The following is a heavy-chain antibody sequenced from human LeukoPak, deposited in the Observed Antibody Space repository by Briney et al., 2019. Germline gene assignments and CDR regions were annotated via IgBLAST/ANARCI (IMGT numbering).Heavy chain of an antibody. D-gene: IGHD3-3*01. CDR1: GYTFTSYG. Sequence: GASVKVSCKASGYTFTSYGISWVRQAPGQGLEWMGWISAYNGNTNYAQKLQGRVTMTTDTSTSTAYMELRSLRSDDTAVYYCAREGGIFGVVIIGGGYFDYWGQGTLVTVSS. V-gene: IGHV1-18*01. J-gene: IGHJ4*02. CDR2: ISAYNGNT. CDR3: AREGGIFGVVIIGGGYFDY.